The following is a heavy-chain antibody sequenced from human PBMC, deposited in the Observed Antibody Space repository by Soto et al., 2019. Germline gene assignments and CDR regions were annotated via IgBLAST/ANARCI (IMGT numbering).Heavy chain of an antibody. V-gene: IGHV4-30-4*01. D-gene: IGHD3-10*01. J-gene: IGHJ4*02. CDR3: ARVYDYYGSGSYYLIDY. Sequence: PSETLSLTCTVSGGSISSGDYYWSWIRQPPGKGLEWIGYIYYSGSTYYNPSLKSRVTISVDTSKNQFSLKLSSVTAADTAVYYCARVYDYYGSGSYYLIDYWGQGTLVTSPQ. CDR1: GGSISSGDYY. CDR2: IYYSGST.